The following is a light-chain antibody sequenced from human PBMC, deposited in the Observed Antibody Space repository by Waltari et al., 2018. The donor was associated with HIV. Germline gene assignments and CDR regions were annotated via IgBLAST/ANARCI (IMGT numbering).Light chain of an antibody. CDR1: KLGDKY. V-gene: IGLV3-1*01. CDR3: QAWDSSTVV. Sequence: SYELTQPPSVSVSPGQTASITCSGDKLGDKYACWYQQKPGQSPVLVIYQDSKRPSGGPERFSGSNSGNTATLTISGTQAMDEADYYCQAWDSSTVVFGGGTKLTVL. J-gene: IGLJ2*01. CDR2: QDS.